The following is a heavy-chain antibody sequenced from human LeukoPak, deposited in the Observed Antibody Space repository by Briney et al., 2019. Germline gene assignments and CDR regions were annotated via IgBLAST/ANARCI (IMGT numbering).Heavy chain of an antibody. Sequence: GGSLRLSCAASGLTFSIYTMHWVRQAPGKGLEWVAVIPYDGSNKIYADSVKGRFTISRDNPKNTLYLQMNSLRPEDTAVYCCVRLETRRNGDADNSLDYWGQGTLVTVSS. CDR3: VRLETRRNGDADNSLDY. D-gene: IGHD4-17*01. CDR2: IPYDGSNK. V-gene: IGHV3-30*04. CDR1: GLTFSIYT. J-gene: IGHJ4*02.